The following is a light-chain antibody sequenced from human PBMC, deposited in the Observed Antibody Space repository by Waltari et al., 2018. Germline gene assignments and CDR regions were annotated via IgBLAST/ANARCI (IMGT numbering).Light chain of an antibody. Sequence: QSVLTQPPSASGTPGQRVTISCSGSNSNIGGTILNWYQLLPGVAPNLLIYSDNQRPSGVPDRFSGSRSGNSASLAISGLQSEDEADYYCAAWDDSLNVIFGGGTKLTVL. V-gene: IGLV1-44*01. CDR1: NSNIGGTI. CDR2: SDN. J-gene: IGLJ2*01. CDR3: AAWDDSLNVI.